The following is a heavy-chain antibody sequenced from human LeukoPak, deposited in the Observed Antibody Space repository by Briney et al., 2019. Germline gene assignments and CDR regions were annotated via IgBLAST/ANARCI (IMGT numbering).Heavy chain of an antibody. V-gene: IGHV4-59*11. CDR1: GGSISSHY. CDR2: IYYSGST. J-gene: IGHJ4*02. CDR3: ARAPPDEMVTIPDYFYC. D-gene: IGHD5-24*01. Sequence: SDTLSLTCTVSGGSISSHYWSWIRQPPGKGLEWIGYIYYSGSTNYNPSLKSRVTISVDTSKNQFSLKLSSVTAADTAVYYCARAPPDEMVTIPDYFYCWGQGTLVTVSS.